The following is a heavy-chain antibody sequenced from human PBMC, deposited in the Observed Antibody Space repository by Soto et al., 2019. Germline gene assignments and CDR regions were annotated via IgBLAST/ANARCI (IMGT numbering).Heavy chain of an antibody. V-gene: IGHV3-7*04. D-gene: IGHD3-16*02. J-gene: IGHJ4*02. CDR3: ARGAFPTWGTYPLDY. CDR2: IKQDGGEK. CDR1: GFTFTSYW. Sequence: EVQLVESGGGLVQPGGSLRLSCAASGFTFTSYWMTWVRQAPVKGLEWVANIKQDGGEKYYVSSVKVRFTISRDNAENSLYLQLDSLRAADAAVYYCARGAFPTWGTYPLDYWGQGTLVTVSS.